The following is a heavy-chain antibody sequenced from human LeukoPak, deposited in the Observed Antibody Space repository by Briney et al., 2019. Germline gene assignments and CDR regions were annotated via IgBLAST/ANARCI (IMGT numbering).Heavy chain of an antibody. V-gene: IGHV3-66*02. J-gene: IGHJ4*02. CDR1: GFTFSNKY. D-gene: IGHD6-13*01. Sequence: GGSLRLSCSASGFTFSNKYMSWVRQAPGKGLEWVSVIYSTGTTYYADSVKGRFTISRDNSKNMLYLQMNSLRAEDSAVYYCANILAAPDNSWGQGSLVTVCS. CDR3: ANILAAPDNS. CDR2: IYSTGTT.